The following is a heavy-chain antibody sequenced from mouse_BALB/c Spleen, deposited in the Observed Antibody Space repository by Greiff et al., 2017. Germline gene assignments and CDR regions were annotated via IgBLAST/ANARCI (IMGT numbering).Heavy chain of an antibody. J-gene: IGHJ4*01. Sequence: VKLMESGPGLVAPSQSLSITCTVSGFSLTGYGVNWVRQPPGKGLEWLGMIWGDGSTDYNSALKSRLSISKDNSKSQVFLKMNSLQTDDTARYYCARDRDYYGSSLYYAMDYWGQGTSVTVSS. CDR3: ARDRDYYGSSLYYAMDY. CDR2: IWGDGST. CDR1: GFSLTGYG. D-gene: IGHD1-1*01. V-gene: IGHV2-6-7*01.